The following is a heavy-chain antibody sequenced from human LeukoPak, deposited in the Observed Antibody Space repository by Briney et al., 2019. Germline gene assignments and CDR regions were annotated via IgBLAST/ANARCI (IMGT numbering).Heavy chain of an antibody. CDR2: IYYRGST. J-gene: IGHJ4*02. V-gene: IGHV4-59*01. CDR1: GGSINSYY. CDR3: ARDVGSATGYFDY. Sequence: SETLSLTCTVSGGSINSYYWNWIRQPPGKGLEWIGYIYYRGSTNYNPSLKSRVTISVDTSKNQSSLKLSSVIAADTAVYYCARDVGSATGYFDYWGQGTLVTVSS. D-gene: IGHD3-10*01.